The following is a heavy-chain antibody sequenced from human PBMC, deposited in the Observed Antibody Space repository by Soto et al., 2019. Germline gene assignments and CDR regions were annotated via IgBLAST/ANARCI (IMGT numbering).Heavy chain of an antibody. J-gene: IGHJ3*02. CDR1: GGSISSSYW. V-gene: IGHV4-4*02. CDR2: IYHSGNT. CDR3: ARRRITMIVVVFDAFDI. D-gene: IGHD3-22*01. Sequence: QVQLQESGPGLVKPSGTLSLTCAVSGGSISSSYWWSWVRQPPGKGLEWIGEIYHSGNTNYNPSLKRGVTISVETSKNQFSLKLSSVTAADTAVYYCARRRITMIVVVFDAFDIWGQGTMVTVSS.